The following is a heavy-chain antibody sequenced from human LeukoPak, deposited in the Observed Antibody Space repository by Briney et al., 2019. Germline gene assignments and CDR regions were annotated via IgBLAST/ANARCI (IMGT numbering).Heavy chain of an antibody. D-gene: IGHD3-16*01. CDR1: GFTFSSYW. J-gene: IGHJ4*02. CDR2: IKQDGSEK. CDR3: ARGGNYVWGSYDY. Sequence: GGSLRLSCAASGFTFSSYWMSWVRQAPGKGLEWVANIKQDGSEKYYVDSVKGRFTISRDNAKNSLYLQMNSLRAEDTAVYYCARGGNYVWGSYDYWGQGTLVTVSS. V-gene: IGHV3-7*01.